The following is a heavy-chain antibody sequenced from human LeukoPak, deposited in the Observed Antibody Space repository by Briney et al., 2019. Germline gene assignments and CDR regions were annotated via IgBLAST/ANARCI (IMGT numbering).Heavy chain of an antibody. V-gene: IGHV3-23*01. Sequence: GGSLRLSCAASGFIFNSYIMNWVRQAPGKGLEWVSVISGGGGSTSYADSVTGRFTISRDNSKNTLYLQMNSLRAEDTAVYYCAKGRSSGWYEASFDYWGQGTLVTVSS. J-gene: IGHJ4*02. D-gene: IGHD6-19*01. CDR3: AKGRSSGWYEASFDY. CDR2: ISGGGGST. CDR1: GFIFNSYI.